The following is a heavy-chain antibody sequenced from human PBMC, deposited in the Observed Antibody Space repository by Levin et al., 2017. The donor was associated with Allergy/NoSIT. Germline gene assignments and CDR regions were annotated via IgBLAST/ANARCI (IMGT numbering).Heavy chain of an antibody. Sequence: PGESLKISCSASGLTFRSHGMHWVRQAPGKGLEFVSAVSFNGDRTYYADSVKGRFTISRDNSKNMLYLQISSLRVEDTALYYCVTGGGYYYDYWGQGTLVTVSS. D-gene: IGHD3-22*01. CDR2: VSFNGDRT. CDR1: GLTFRSHG. CDR3: VTGGGYYYDY. J-gene: IGHJ4*02. V-gene: IGHV3-64D*06.